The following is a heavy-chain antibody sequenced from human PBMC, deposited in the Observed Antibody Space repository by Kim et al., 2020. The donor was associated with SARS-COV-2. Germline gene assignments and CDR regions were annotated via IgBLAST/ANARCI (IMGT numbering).Heavy chain of an antibody. Sequence: SETLPLTCTVSGGSISSSSYYWGWIRQPPGKGLEWIGNLYYSGSTYYNPSLKSRVTISVDTSKNQFSLKLSSVTAADTAVYYCAREAVAGLEGANWFDPWGQGTLVTVSS. D-gene: IGHD6-19*01. CDR2: LYYSGST. CDR3: AREAVAGLEGANWFDP. V-gene: IGHV4-39*07. CDR1: GGSISSSSYY. J-gene: IGHJ5*02.